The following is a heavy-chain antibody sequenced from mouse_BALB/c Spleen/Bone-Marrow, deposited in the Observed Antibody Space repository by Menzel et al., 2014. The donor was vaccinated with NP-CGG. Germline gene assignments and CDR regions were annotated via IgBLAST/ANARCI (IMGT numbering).Heavy chain of an antibody. V-gene: IGHV7-3*02. CDR3: ARDKGRVFFDY. CDR1: GFTFTDSY. Sequence: EVKVVESGGGLVQPGGSLRLSCATSGFTFTDSYMNWVRQPQGKELKWLGFIRNKANGYTTEYSASVKGRFTISRDNSQNILYLQMNTLRAEDSATYYCARDKGRVFFDYWGQGTTLTVSS. CDR2: IRNKANGYTT. J-gene: IGHJ2*01.